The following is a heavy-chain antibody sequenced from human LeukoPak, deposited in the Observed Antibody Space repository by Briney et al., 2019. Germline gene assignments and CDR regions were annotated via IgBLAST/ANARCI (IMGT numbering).Heavy chain of an antibody. CDR1: GGSISSSSYY. J-gene: IGHJ4*02. Sequence: PSETLSLTCTVSGGSISSSSYYWGWIRQPPGKGLEWIGSIYYSGSTYYSPSLKSRVTILVNTSKNQFSLKLSSVTAADTAVYYCARGAVAMGAYYFDYWGQGTLVTVSS. D-gene: IGHD5-18*01. CDR2: IYYSGST. V-gene: IGHV4-39*07. CDR3: ARGAVAMGAYYFDY.